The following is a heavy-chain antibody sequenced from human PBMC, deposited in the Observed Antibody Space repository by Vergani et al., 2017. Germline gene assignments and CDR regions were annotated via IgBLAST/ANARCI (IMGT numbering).Heavy chain of an antibody. CDR3: ARGMVRGVIALYGMGV. CDR2: INHSGST. J-gene: IGHJ6*02. D-gene: IGHD3-10*01. CDR1: GGSFSGYY. Sequence: QVQLQQWGAGLLKPSETLSLTCAVYGGSFSGYYWSWIRQPPGKGLEWIGEINHSGSTNYNPSLKSRVTISVDTSKNQFSLKLSSVTAADTAVYYCARGMVRGVIALYGMGVWGQGTTVTVSS. V-gene: IGHV4-34*01.